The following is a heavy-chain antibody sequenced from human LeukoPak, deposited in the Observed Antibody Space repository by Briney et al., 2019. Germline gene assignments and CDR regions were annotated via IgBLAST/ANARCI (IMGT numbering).Heavy chain of an antibody. Sequence: SETLSLTCSVSGGSISRSQYYWGWIRQPPGKGLEWIGTIYYSGSTYYNPSLRTRVTISVDTSKKQFSLKLSSVTAADTAVYYCARHLFGSGYYPDYWGQGALVTVSS. V-gene: IGHV4-39*01. CDR3: ARHLFGSGYYPDY. CDR1: GGSISRSQYY. CDR2: IYYSGST. J-gene: IGHJ4*02. D-gene: IGHD3-22*01.